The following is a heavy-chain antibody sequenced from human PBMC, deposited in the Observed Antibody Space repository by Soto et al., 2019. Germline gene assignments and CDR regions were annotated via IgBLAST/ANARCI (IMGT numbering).Heavy chain of an antibody. CDR2: IIPIFGTA. CDR3: ARGPPAYYDFWIDYYGMDV. Sequence: QVQLVQSGAEVKKPGSSVKVSCKASGGTFSSYAISWVRQAPGQGLEWMGGIIPIFGTANYAQKFQGRVTITADESTSTAYMELSSLRSEDTAVYYCARGPPAYYDFWIDYYGMDVWGQGTTVTVSS. V-gene: IGHV1-69*12. D-gene: IGHD3-3*01. J-gene: IGHJ6*02. CDR1: GGTFSSYA.